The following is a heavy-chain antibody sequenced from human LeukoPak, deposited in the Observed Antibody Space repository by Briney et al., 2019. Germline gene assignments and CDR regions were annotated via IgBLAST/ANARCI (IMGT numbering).Heavy chain of an antibody. Sequence: SETLSLTCSVSGGSISSGGYYWSWIRQHPGKGLEWIGYIYYNGSTYYNPSLKRRVTISVDTSKNQFSLKLSSVTAADTAVYYCARLAAEKYYYYYMDVWGKGTTVTVSS. CDR1: GGSISSGGYY. CDR2: IYYNGST. V-gene: IGHV4-31*03. J-gene: IGHJ6*03. CDR3: ARLAAEKYYYYYMDV. D-gene: IGHD2-15*01.